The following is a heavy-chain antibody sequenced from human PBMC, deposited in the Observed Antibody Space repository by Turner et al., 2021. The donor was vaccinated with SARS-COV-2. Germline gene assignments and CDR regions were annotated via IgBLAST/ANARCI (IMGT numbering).Heavy chain of an antibody. V-gene: IGHV4-4*07. D-gene: IGHD3-9*01. CDR1: GDSISGYY. Sequence: QVQLQESGPGLVKPSQTLSLTCTVPGDSISGYYWSWIRQPAGKGLEWIGRMYTSGGTNYNPSLKSRVTMSLDSSKNQFYLKLNSVTAADTAMYYCARSGTGRYFDWLLLIDYWGQGTLVTVSS. CDR2: MYTSGGT. CDR3: ARSGTGRYFDWLLLIDY. J-gene: IGHJ4*02.